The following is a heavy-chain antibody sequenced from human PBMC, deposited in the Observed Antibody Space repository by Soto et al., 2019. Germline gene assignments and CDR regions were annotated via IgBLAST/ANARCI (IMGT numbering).Heavy chain of an antibody. V-gene: IGHV4-59*01. D-gene: IGHD3-3*01. J-gene: IGHJ3*02. CDR3: ARQIGDDPFDI. Sequence: SETLSLTCTVSGGSISTYYWNWIRQSPGKGLEWIGYIYRTGSTHCNPSLNGRVAISLDTSRNKFSLKLNSVTAADTAVYFCARQIGDDPFDIWGQGTMVTVSS. CDR1: GGSISTYY. CDR2: IYRTGST.